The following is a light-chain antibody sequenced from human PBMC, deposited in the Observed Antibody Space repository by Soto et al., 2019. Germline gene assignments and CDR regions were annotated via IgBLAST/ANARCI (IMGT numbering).Light chain of an antibody. CDR2: KAS. CDR3: LQHNTSPPWT. J-gene: IGKJ1*01. CDR1: QTISSW. Sequence: DIQMNQPPSTLSGSVVGRVSITCRASQTISSWLAWYQQKPGKAPKLLIYKASTLKSGVPSRFSGSGSGKEVTITISSLQPEDGATYYRLQHNTSPPWTFGQGTKV. V-gene: IGKV1-5*03.